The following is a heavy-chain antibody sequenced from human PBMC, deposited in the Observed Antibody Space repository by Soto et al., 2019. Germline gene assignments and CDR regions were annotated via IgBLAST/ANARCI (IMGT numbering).Heavy chain of an antibody. V-gene: IGHV3-33*01. J-gene: IGHJ4*02. CDR1: GFTFSSYG. Sequence: QVQLVESGGGVVQPGRSLRLSCAASGFTFSSYGMHWVRQAPGKGLEWVAAIWYDGSNEYYADSVKGRFTISRDNSKNTLYLQMNGLRAEDTAVYYCAREVDCSGGSCYRGYFDYWGQGTLVTVSS. CDR2: IWYDGSNE. CDR3: AREVDCSGGSCYRGYFDY. D-gene: IGHD2-15*01.